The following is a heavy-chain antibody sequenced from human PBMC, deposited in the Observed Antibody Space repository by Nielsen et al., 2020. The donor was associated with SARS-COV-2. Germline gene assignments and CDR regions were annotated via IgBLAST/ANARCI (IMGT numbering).Heavy chain of an antibody. V-gene: IGHV4-39*01. CDR2: IYHSGTI. J-gene: IGHJ5*02. CDR3: ARHLWYSSRVNWFDP. D-gene: IGHD6-13*01. CDR1: GGSISSSSYY. Sequence: SETLSLTCTVSGGSISSSSYYWGWIRQSPGKGLEWIGSIYHSGTIHYNPSLKSRVTMSVDTSKNQFSLKLSSVTAADTAVYYCARHLWYSSRVNWFDPWGQGTLVTVSS.